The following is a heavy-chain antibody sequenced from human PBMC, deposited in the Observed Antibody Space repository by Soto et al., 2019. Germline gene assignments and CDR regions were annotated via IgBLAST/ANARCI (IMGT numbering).Heavy chain of an antibody. CDR3: ARDRIAVSGDWYFDL. D-gene: IGHD6-19*01. CDR2: IYSGGST. J-gene: IGHJ2*01. CDR1: GFTVSSNY. Sequence: EVQLVESGGGMIQPGGSLRLSCAASGFTVSSNYMSWVRQSPGKGLEWVSVIYSGGSTYYADSVKGRFTISRENSKNTLYLQMNSLRAEDTAVYYCARDRIAVSGDWYFDLWGRGTLVTVSS. V-gene: IGHV3-53*01.